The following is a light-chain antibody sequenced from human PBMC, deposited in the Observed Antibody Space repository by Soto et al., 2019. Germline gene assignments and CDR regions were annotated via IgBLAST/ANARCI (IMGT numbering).Light chain of an antibody. CDR1: SSDIGSYNY. Sequence: QSVLTQPPSASGSPGQSVTISCTGTSSDIGSYNYVSWYQQHPDKAPKLMIYEVNKRPSGVPDRFAGSKSGHTASLTVSGLQAEDEADYYCTSYAGYNNPVVFGGGTKLTVL. J-gene: IGLJ2*01. V-gene: IGLV2-8*01. CDR3: TSYAGYNNPVV. CDR2: EVN.